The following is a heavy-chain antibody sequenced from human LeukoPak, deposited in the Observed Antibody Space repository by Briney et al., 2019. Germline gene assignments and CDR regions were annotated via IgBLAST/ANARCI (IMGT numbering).Heavy chain of an antibody. J-gene: IGHJ4*02. Sequence: GGSLRLSCAASGFTFSSYVVTWVRQAPGKGLEWVSGITGSGGSTYYADSVKGRFTISRDNSKNELYLQMNSLRAEDTAVYYCAAYGPGSPPYHFDYWGQGTLVTVSS. CDR3: AAYGPGSPPYHFDY. D-gene: IGHD3-10*01. CDR2: ITGSGGST. V-gene: IGHV3-23*01. CDR1: GFTFSSYV.